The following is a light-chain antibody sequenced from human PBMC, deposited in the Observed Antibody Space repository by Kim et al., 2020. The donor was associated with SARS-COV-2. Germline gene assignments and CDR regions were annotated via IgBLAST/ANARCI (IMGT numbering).Light chain of an antibody. J-gene: IGLJ2*01. CDR3: ISFADINNVV. V-gene: IGLV2-8*01. CDR2: EVT. CDR1: SRDVGGYNY. Sequence: GQSVTISGAVTSRDVGGYNYVSGYQQHPGKAPKLMIYEVTRRPPGVPDRFPGSKSGNTASLTVSGLQAEYEADYYCISFADINNVVFGGGTQLTVL.